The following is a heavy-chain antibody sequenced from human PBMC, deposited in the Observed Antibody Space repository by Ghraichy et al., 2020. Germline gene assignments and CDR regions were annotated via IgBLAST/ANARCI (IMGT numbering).Heavy chain of an antibody. CDR1: GFTFSSYS. CDR3: AREALGAPSIDY. Sequence: GGSLRLSCAASGFTFSSYSMNWVRQTPGKGLEWVSVISSSSSYIYYADSVKGRFTISRDNAKNSLYLQMNSLRAEDTAVYYCAREALGAPSIDYWGQGTLVTVSS. CDR2: ISSSSSYI. D-gene: IGHD1-26*01. V-gene: IGHV3-21*01. J-gene: IGHJ4*02.